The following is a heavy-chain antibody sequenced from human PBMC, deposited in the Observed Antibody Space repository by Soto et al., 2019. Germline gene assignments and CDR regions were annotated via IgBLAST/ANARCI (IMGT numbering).Heavy chain of an antibody. CDR3: TDAIYNDSSGHLFDY. J-gene: IGHJ4*02. CDR1: GFTFCDYA. CDR2: IRSKAYGGTT. Sequence: SLRLSCTASGFTFCDYAMSWFRQAPGKGLEWVGFIRSKAYGGTTEYAASVKGRFTISRDDSKSIAYLQMNSLKTEDTAVYYCTDAIYNDSSGHLFDYWGQGTLVTVSS. D-gene: IGHD3-22*01. V-gene: IGHV3-49*03.